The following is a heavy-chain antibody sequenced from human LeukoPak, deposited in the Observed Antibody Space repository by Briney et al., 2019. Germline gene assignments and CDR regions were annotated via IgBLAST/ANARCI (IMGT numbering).Heavy chain of an antibody. J-gene: IGHJ5*02. CDR3: ARAEFDILTGRGFDP. Sequence: ASVKVSCKASGYTFTSYGISWVRQAPGQGLEWMGWISAYNGNTNYAQKLQGRVTITTDTSTSTAYMELSSLRSEDTAVYYCARAEFDILTGRGFDPWGQGTLVTVSS. D-gene: IGHD3-9*01. CDR2: ISAYNGNT. CDR1: GYTFTSYG. V-gene: IGHV1-18*01.